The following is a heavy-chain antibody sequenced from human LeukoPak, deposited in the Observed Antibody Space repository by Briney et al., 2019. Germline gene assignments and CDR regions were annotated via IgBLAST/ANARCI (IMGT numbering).Heavy chain of an antibody. J-gene: IGHJ5*02. V-gene: IGHV3-11*01. Sequence: TGGSLRLSCAASGFTFNDYYMSWIRQVPGKGLEWPSYINIGGTNTHYADSVKGRFTISRDNAKKSLYLEMNNLRAEDTAVYYCATDGAGFDTWGQGVLVTVSS. CDR3: ATDGAGFDT. CDR1: GFTFNDYY. CDR2: INIGGTNT.